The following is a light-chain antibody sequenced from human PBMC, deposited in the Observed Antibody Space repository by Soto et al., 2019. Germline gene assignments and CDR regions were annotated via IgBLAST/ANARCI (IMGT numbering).Light chain of an antibody. V-gene: IGKV1-5*01. CDR3: QQYTNTNNPWM. J-gene: IGKJ1*01. Sequence: DTQMSQSPSTLSASVGDGVTITCRASQSIGTWMAWYQQKPGKAPKLLVYDASTLQSGVASRFSGSGSGTEFTLIISGLQPDDSATYYCQQYTNTNNPWMFGQGTKVDIK. CDR2: DAS. CDR1: QSIGTW.